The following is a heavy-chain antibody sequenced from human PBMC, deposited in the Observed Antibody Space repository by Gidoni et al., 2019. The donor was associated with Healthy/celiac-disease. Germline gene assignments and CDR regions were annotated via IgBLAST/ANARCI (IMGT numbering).Heavy chain of an antibody. CDR1: GGSISSGGYY. CDR2: IYYSGST. Sequence: QAQRQESGPGLVKPSQNLSLPCTVYGGSISSGGYYWSWIRQHPGKGLEWIVYIYYSGSTYYNPSLKSRVTISVDTSKNQFSLKLSSVTAADTAVYYCAREDSRVYYYYFDYWGQGTLVPVSS. D-gene: IGHD3-22*01. J-gene: IGHJ4*02. V-gene: IGHV4-31*03. CDR3: AREDSRVYYYYFDY.